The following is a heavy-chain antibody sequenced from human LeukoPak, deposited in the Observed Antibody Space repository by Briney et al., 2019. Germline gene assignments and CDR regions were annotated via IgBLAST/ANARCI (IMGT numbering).Heavy chain of an antibody. CDR3: ARAPTYYYDSSGYYYFDY. D-gene: IGHD3-22*01. J-gene: IGHJ4*02. Sequence: GGSLRLSCAASGFTFSSYWMHWVRQAPGKGLVWVSRINSDGSSTSYADSVKGRFTISRDNAENTLYLQMNSLRAEDTAVYYCARAPTYYYDSSGYYYFDYWGQGTLVTVSS. CDR1: GFTFSSYW. CDR2: INSDGSST. V-gene: IGHV3-74*01.